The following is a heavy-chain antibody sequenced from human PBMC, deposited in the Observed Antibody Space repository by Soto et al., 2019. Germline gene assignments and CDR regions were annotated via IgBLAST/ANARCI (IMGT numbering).Heavy chain of an antibody. D-gene: IGHD3-10*01. J-gene: IGHJ4*02. CDR1: GFIFSMYW. CDR3: TRGPRPTSIGTGAF. V-gene: IGHV3-74*01. Sequence: GVLILSCETSGFIFSMYWMHWVRQVPGKGPQWVARITDDGSTTYYAASVEGRFTISRDNAKNALYLQMTSLRADDTAVYYCTRGPRPTSIGTGAFWGQGTLVTVSS. CDR2: ITDDGSTT.